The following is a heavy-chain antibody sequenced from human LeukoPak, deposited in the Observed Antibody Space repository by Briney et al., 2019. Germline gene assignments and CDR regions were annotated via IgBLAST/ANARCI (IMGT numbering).Heavy chain of an antibody. CDR3: ATWAGPIAARNAFDI. CDR1: GDTFSFYA. V-gene: IGHV1-69*05. J-gene: IGHJ3*02. D-gene: IGHD6-6*01. CDR2: YIPIFTRT. Sequence: SVKVSCKAYGDTFSFYALSWVRQAPGQRLEWMGGYIPIFTRTDYAERFQGRVTITTDESTSTAYVELSSLRSEDTAVYYCATWAGPIAARNAFDIWGQGTMVTVSS.